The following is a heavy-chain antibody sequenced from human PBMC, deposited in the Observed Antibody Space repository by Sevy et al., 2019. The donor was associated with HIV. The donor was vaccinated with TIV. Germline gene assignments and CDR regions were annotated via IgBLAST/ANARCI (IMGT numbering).Heavy chain of an antibody. CDR3: AHSFISMPPTFDCSSTSCYGPYYGMDV. D-gene: IGHD2-2*01. Sequence: SGPTLVKPTQTLTLTCTFSGFSLSTSGVGVGWIRQPPGKALEWLALIYWNDDKRYSPSLKSRLTITKDTSKNQVVLTMTNMDPVDTATYYCAHSFISMPPTFDCSSTSCYGPYYGMDVWGQGTTVTVSS. V-gene: IGHV2-5*01. CDR2: IYWNDDK. J-gene: IGHJ6*02. CDR1: GFSLSTSGVG.